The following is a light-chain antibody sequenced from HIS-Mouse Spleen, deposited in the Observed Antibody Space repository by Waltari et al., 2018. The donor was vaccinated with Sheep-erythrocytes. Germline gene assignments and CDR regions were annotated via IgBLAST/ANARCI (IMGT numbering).Light chain of an antibody. CDR3: QVWDSSTLV. CDR1: KLGDKY. J-gene: IGLJ2*01. Sequence: SYELTQPPSVSVSPGQTASITCSGDKLGDKYACWYQQKPGQAPVLVIYRDSNRPSGIPERFAGSNSGNTATLTISRAQAGDEADYYCQVWDSSTLVFGGGTKLTVL. V-gene: IGLV3-1*01. CDR2: RDS.